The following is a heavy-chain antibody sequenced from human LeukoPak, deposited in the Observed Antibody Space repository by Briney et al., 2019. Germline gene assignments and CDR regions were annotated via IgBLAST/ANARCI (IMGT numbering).Heavy chain of an antibody. CDR2: VDNSGRT. V-gene: IGHV4-59*08. Sequence: SETLSLTCTVSGGSFSGYYWSWIRQPPGKGLEWIGYVDNSGRTYTKPSLRSRVTILLDTSKKQVSLKLSSVTAADTAVYFCARHGGGYSFDYWGQGTLGTVSS. CDR1: GGSFSGYY. CDR3: ARHGGGYSFDY. J-gene: IGHJ4*02. D-gene: IGHD3-16*01.